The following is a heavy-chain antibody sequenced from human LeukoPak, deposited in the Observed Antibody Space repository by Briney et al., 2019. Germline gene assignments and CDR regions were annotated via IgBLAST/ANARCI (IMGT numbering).Heavy chain of an antibody. CDR1: GGSIGSYY. V-gene: IGHV4-59*01. Sequence: SETLSLTCTVSGGSIGSYYWSWIRQPPGKGLEWIGYIYYSGSTNYNPSLKSRVTISVDTSKNQFSLKLSSVTAADTAVYYCARDQGNWFDPWGQGTLVTVSS. J-gene: IGHJ5*02. CDR3: ARDQGNWFDP. CDR2: IYYSGST.